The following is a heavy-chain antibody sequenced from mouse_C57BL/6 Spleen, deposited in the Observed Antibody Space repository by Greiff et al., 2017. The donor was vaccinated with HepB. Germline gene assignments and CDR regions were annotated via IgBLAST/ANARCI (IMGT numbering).Heavy chain of an antibody. Sequence: VQLQQSGPELVKPGASVKISCKASGYAFSSSWMNWVKQRPGKGLEWIGRIYPGDGDTNYNGKFKGKATLTADKSSSTAYMQLSSLTSEDSAVYFCARRDDYDFYDMDYWGQGTTVTVSS. J-gene: IGHJ4*01. CDR2: IYPGDGDT. D-gene: IGHD2-4*01. V-gene: IGHV1-82*01. CDR1: GYAFSSSW. CDR3: ARRDDYDFYDMDY.